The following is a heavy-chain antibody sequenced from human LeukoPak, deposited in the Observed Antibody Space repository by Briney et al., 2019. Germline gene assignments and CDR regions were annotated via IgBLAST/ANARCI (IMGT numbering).Heavy chain of an antibody. Sequence: SETLSLTCTVSGGSISSSSYYWGWIRQPPGKGLEWIGSIYYSGSTYYNPSLKSRVTISVDTSKNQFSLKLSSVTAADTAVYYCARGGYCSSTSCYRAPFLDVWGKGTTVTVSS. D-gene: IGHD2-2*02. CDR2: IYYSGST. V-gene: IGHV4-39*07. J-gene: IGHJ6*04. CDR1: GGSISSSSYY. CDR3: ARGGYCSSTSCYRAPFLDV.